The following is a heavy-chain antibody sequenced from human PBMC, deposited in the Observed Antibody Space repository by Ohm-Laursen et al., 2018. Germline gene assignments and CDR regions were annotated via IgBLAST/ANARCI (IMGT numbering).Heavy chain of an antibody. CDR1: GFTFSSYE. D-gene: IGHD6-19*01. V-gene: IGHV3-53*01. CDR2: IYSGGST. Sequence: GSLRLSCAASGFTFSSYEMNWVRQAPGKGLEWVSVIYSGGSTYYADSVKGRFTISRDNSKNTVYLQMNSLRAEDTAVYYCARDRGRLTRSSGWDYWGQGTLVTVSS. CDR3: ARDRGRLTRSSGWDY. J-gene: IGHJ4*02.